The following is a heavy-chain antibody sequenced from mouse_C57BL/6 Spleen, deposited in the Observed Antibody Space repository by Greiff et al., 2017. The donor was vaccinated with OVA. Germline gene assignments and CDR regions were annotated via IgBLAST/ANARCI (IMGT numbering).Heavy chain of an antibody. V-gene: IGHV1-52*01. Sequence: QVQLQQPGAELVRPGSSVKLSCKASGYTFTSYWMHWVKQRPIQGLEWIGNIDPSDSETHYNQKFTDKATLTVDKSSSTAYMQLSSLTSEDSAVYYCARSGDGYYWYFDVWGTGTTVTVSS. D-gene: IGHD2-3*01. J-gene: IGHJ1*03. CDR3: ARSGDGYYWYFDV. CDR1: GYTFTSYW. CDR2: IDPSDSET.